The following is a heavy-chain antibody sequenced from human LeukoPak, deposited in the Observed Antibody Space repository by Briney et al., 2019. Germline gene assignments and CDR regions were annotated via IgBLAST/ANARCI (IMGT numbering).Heavy chain of an antibody. CDR1: GGTFSSYA. V-gene: IGHV1-69*01. Sequence: SVTVSCKASGGTFSSYAISWVRQAPGQGLEWMGGIIPIFGTANYAQKFQGRVTITADESTSTAYMELSSLRSEDTAVYYCARDLKAVAGTDWFDPWGQGTLVTVSS. J-gene: IGHJ5*02. D-gene: IGHD6-19*01. CDR2: IIPIFGTA. CDR3: ARDLKAVAGTDWFDP.